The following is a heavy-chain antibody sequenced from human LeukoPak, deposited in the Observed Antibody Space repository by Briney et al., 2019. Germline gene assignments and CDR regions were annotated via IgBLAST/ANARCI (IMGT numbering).Heavy chain of an antibody. CDR2: TWSSRSST. J-gene: IGHJ4*02. Sequence: GGSLRLSCAASGFTFSSYTMNWVRQAPGKGLEWISYTWSSRSSTYYADSVKGRLTISSDNAKNSLYLQMNSLRGEDTAVYYCVRDQDYAFDYWGQGTLVTVSS. D-gene: IGHD4-17*01. CDR1: GFTFSSYT. CDR3: VRDQDYAFDY. V-gene: IGHV3-48*01.